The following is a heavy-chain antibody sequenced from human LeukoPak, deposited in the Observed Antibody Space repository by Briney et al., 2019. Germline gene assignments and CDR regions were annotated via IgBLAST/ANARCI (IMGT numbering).Heavy chain of an antibody. D-gene: IGHD3-3*01. V-gene: IGHV4-59*01. CDR1: GGSISSYY. Sequence: SETLSLTCTVSGGSISSYYWSWLRQPPGKGLEGIGYIYYSGSTNYNPSLKSRVTISVDTSKNQFSLKLSSVTAADTAVYYCAGVVIMGDYYYYYMDVWGKGTTVTVSS. J-gene: IGHJ6*03. CDR3: AGVVIMGDYYYYYMDV. CDR2: IYYSGST.